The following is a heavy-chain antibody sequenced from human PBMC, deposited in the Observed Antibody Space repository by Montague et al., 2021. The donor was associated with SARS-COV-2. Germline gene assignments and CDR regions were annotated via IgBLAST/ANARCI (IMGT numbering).Heavy chain of an antibody. D-gene: IGHD2-2*01. Sequence: SETLSLTCTVSGGSISSSSYYWGWLRQPPGKGLEWIGSLYYSGSTYYNLSLKSRVTISADTSKNQVSLKLSSATAAGTAVYYCARHPLGYCSSTSCYVGWGQGTLVTVSS. CDR1: GGSISSSSYY. J-gene: IGHJ4*02. V-gene: IGHV4-39*01. CDR3: ARHPLGYCSSTSCYVG. CDR2: LYYSGST.